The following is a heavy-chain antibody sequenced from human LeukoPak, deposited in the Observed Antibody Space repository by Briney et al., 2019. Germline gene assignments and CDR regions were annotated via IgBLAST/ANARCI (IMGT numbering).Heavy chain of an antibody. V-gene: IGHV4-39*01. Sequence: SETLSLTCTVSGGSLSSSSYYWGWIRQPPGKGLEWIGSIYYSGSTYYTPSLKSRLTISVDTSKNQFSLKLSSVTAADTAVYYCARLWAPIMGYSPLYFDYWGQGTLVTVSS. CDR3: ARLWAPIMGYSPLYFDY. J-gene: IGHJ4*02. D-gene: IGHD5-18*01. CDR1: GGSLSSSSYY. CDR2: IYYSGST.